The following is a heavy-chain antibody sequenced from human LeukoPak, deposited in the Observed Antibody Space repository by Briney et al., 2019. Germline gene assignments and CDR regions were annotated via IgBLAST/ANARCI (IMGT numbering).Heavy chain of an antibody. CDR1: GYTFTNYD. CDR2: MNPNSGNT. J-gene: IGHJ4*02. D-gene: IGHD5-12*01. Sequence: AASVKVSCKASGYTFTNYDISWVRQATGRGLEWMGWMNPNSGNTGYAEKFQGRVTMTRDTSISTAYMELSSLRSDDTAVYYCARNSGLADCWGQGTLVTVSS. CDR3: ARNSGLADC. V-gene: IGHV1-8*01.